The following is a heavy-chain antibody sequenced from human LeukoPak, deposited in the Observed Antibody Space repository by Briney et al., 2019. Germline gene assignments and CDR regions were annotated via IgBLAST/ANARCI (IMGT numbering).Heavy chain of an antibody. Sequence: SETLSLTCTVSGGSISSHYWSWIRQPPGKGLEWIGYIYYSGSTNYNPSLKSRVTISVDTSKNQFSLKLSSVTAADTAVYYCARGFLPKGYCSSTSCYILDYWGQGTLVTVSS. CDR2: IYYSGST. CDR1: GGSISSHY. J-gene: IGHJ4*02. D-gene: IGHD2-2*02. CDR3: ARGFLPKGYCSSTSCYILDY. V-gene: IGHV4-59*11.